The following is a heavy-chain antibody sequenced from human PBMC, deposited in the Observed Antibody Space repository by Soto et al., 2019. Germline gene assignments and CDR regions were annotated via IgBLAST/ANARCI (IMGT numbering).Heavy chain of an antibody. Sequence: QVQLQESGPGLVKPSQTLSLTCTVSGDSISSGGYYWSWIRLHPGKGLEWFGFIYYSGSTYYNPSLKSRLTISVDTSKNQFSLKLTSVTAADTAVYYCARSHLGDYVGWYFDLWGRGTLVTVSS. V-gene: IGHV4-31*03. CDR1: GDSISSGGYY. J-gene: IGHJ2*01. CDR2: IYYSGST. CDR3: ARSHLGDYVGWYFDL. D-gene: IGHD4-17*01.